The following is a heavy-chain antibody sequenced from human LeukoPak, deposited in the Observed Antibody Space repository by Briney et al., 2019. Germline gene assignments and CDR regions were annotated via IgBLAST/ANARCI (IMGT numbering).Heavy chain of an antibody. J-gene: IGHJ4*02. CDR1: GFTFSSYW. D-gene: IGHD6-13*01. CDR3: ARAGYSSSLYYFDY. V-gene: IGHV3-74*01. Sequence: PGGSLRLSCAASGFTFSSYWMHWVRQAPGKGLVWVSRINSDGSSTSYADSVKGRFTISRDNAKNTLYLQMNSLRAEDTAVYYCARAGYSSSLYYFDYWGQGTLVTASS. CDR2: INSDGSST.